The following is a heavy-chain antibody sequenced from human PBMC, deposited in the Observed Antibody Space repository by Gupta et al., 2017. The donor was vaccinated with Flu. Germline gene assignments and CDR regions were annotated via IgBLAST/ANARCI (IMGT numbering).Heavy chain of an antibody. J-gene: IGHJ4*02. CDR1: GFPFLDFA. Sequence: VQLVQSGGGLVQPGGSLRLSCAASGFPFLDFAMNWVRQAPGKGLEWVSIVNHKGQTTLYEDSVKGRFTISRDDSKSTLYLQMNNLGVEDTAVYYCASRGWNRISSFDSWGQGTLVTVSS. D-gene: IGHD6-19*01. CDR2: VNHKGQTT. CDR3: ASRGWNRISSFDS. V-gene: IGHV3-23*04.